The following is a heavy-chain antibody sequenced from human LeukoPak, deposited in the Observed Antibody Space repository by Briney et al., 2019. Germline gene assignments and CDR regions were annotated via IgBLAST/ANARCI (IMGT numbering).Heavy chain of an antibody. V-gene: IGHV3-21*01. J-gene: IGHJ6*02. D-gene: IGHD6-13*01. CDR1: GFTFSSYS. Sequence: GGSLRLSCAASGFTFSSYSMNWVRQAPGKGLEWVSSISSSSSYIYYADSVKGRFTISRDNAKNSLYLQMNSLRAEDTAVYYCARVSSSSWNYCYGMDVWGQGTTVTVSS. CDR3: ARVSSSSWNYCYGMDV. CDR2: ISSSSSYI.